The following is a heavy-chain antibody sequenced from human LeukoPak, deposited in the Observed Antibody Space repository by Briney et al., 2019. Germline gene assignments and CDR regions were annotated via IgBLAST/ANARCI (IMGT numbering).Heavy chain of an antibody. V-gene: IGHV3-23*01. CDR3: AKEGRGGYGSGSYPDY. CDR1: GFTFSSYA. D-gene: IGHD3-10*01. J-gene: IGHJ4*02. Sequence: GGSLRLSCAASGFTFSSYAMSWVRQAPGKGLEWVSAISGSGGSTYYADSVKGRFTISRDNSKNTLYLQMNSLRAEDTAVYYCAKEGRGGYGSGSYPDYWGQGILVTVSS. CDR2: ISGSGGST.